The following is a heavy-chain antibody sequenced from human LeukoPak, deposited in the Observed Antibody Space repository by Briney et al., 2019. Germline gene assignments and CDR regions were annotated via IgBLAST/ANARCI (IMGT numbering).Heavy chain of an antibody. V-gene: IGHV1-3*01. CDR2: INAGNGNT. CDR3: ARDSSHSSSWYWYFDL. D-gene: IGHD6-13*01. CDR1: GYTFTSYA. J-gene: IGHJ2*01. Sequence: GASVKVSCKASGYTFTSYAMHWVRQAPGQRLEWMGWINAGNGNTKYSQKFQGRVTITRDTSASTAYMELSSLRSEDTAVYYCARDSSHSSSWYWYFDLWGRGTLVTVSS.